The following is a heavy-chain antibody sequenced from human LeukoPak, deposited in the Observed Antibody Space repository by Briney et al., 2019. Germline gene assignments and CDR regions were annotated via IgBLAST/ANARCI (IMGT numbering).Heavy chain of an antibody. Sequence: PGGSLRLSCAASGFTFSSYSMNWLRQAPGKGLEWVSSISSSSSYIYYADSVKGRFTISRDNAKNSLYLKMNSLRAEDTAVYYCARAHSSSLAWFDPWGQGTLVTVSS. V-gene: IGHV3-21*01. J-gene: IGHJ5*02. CDR2: ISSSSSYI. CDR1: GFTFSSYS. CDR3: ARAHSSSLAWFDP. D-gene: IGHD6-13*01.